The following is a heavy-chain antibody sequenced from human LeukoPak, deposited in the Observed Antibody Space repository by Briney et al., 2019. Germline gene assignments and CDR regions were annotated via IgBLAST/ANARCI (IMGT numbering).Heavy chain of an antibody. D-gene: IGHD3-10*01. CDR1: GGTFSSYA. CDR3: ARAEVRGYYFDY. J-gene: IGHJ4*02. CDR2: IIPILCIA. Sequence: SVKVSCKASGGTFSSYAISWLRQAPGQGLEWMGRIIPILCIANYAQKFQGRVTITADKSTSTAYRELSSLRSEDTAVYYCARAEVRGYYFDYWGQGTLVTVSS. V-gene: IGHV1-69*04.